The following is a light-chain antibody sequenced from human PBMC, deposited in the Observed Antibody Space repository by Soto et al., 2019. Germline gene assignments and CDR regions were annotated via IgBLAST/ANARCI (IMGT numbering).Light chain of an antibody. J-gene: IGLJ1*01. V-gene: IGLV2-11*01. CDR2: DVS. CDR1: SSYVGGYNY. Sequence: QSSLTQPRSVSGSPGRSVTISCTGTSSYVGGYNYVSWYQQHPGKAPKLMIYDVSKRPSGVPDRFSGSKSGTTASLTISGLQAEDEADYYCCLFAGSYTSCVFGTGTKVTVL. CDR3: CLFAGSYTSCV.